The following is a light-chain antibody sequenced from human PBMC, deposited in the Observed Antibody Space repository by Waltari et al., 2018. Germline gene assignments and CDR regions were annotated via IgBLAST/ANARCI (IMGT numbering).Light chain of an antibody. Sequence: QSVLTQPTSASLTPGPKFTIPCTGSISIIRSTSVYWYQQFPGTAPNLLIFKNNQRPSGVPDRCSDSKSATSASLAINGLRSEDEADYYCAAWDDNRSGLVLGGGTKVTVL. CDR2: KNN. J-gene: IGLJ3*02. CDR1: ISIIRSTS. CDR3: AAWDDNRSGLV. V-gene: IGLV1-47*01.